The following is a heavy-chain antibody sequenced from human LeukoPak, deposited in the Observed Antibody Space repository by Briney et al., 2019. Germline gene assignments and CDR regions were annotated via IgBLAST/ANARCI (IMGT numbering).Heavy chain of an antibody. D-gene: IGHD6-13*01. CDR3: ARHGEQQLVWVDDYYYYGMDV. CDR1: GGSISSYY. J-gene: IGHJ6*02. Sequence: SETLSLTCTVSGGSISSYYWSWIRQPPGKGLEWIGYIYYSGSTNYNPSPKSRVTISVDTSKNQFSLKLSSVTAADTAVYYCARHGEQQLVWVDDYYYYGMDVWGQGTTVTVSS. CDR2: IYYSGST. V-gene: IGHV4-59*08.